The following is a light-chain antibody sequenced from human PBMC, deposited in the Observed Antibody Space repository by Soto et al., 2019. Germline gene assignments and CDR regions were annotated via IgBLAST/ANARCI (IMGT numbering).Light chain of an antibody. CDR1: SGHGSYI. J-gene: IGLJ3*02. Sequence: QSVLTQSSSASASLGSSVKLTCTLSSGHGSYIIAWHQQQPGKAPRFLMKLEGSGSYNKGSGVPDRFSGSSSGADRHLTVSNLQFEDEADYYCETWDSKIRVFGGGTKLTVL. V-gene: IGLV4-60*02. CDR2: LEGSGSY. CDR3: ETWDSKIRV.